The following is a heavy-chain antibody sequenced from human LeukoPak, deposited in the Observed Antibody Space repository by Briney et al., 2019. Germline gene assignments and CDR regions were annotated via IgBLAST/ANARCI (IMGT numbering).Heavy chain of an antibody. CDR2: IGSDNKP. CDR1: GFTFSAYA. J-gene: IGHJ4*02. V-gene: IGHV3-23*05. Sequence: PGGSLRLSCEASGFTFSAYAMTWVRQAPGKGLEWVSSIGSDNKPHYSESVKGRFAISRDNSKNTLFLQMNSLRAEDTAVYYCAGGGDCSSTSCPLDYWGQGTLVTVSS. D-gene: IGHD2-2*01. CDR3: AGGGDCSSTSCPLDY.